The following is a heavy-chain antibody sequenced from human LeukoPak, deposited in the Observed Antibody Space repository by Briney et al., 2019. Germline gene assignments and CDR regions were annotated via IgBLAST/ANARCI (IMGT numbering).Heavy chain of an antibody. CDR1: GFTFSNYA. D-gene: IGHD3-22*01. V-gene: IGHV3-23*01. J-gene: IGHJ3*02. CDR2: ISGSGTNR. Sequence: GSLRLSCAVSGFTFSNYAMNWVRQAPGKGLEWVSGISGSGTNRNYADSVKGRFTISRDNSNNTLYLQMNSLRAEDTAAYYCAKVRIRMILEAPDAFDIWGQGTMVTVSS. CDR3: AKVRIRMILEAPDAFDI.